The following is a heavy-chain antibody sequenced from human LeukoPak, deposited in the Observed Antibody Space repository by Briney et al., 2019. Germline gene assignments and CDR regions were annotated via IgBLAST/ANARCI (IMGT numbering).Heavy chain of an antibody. V-gene: IGHV4-30-4*01. D-gene: IGHD1-26*01. CDR3: ARDSSGASYVV. CDR1: GGSISSGDNY. J-gene: IGHJ4*02. CDR2: IYYSGSA. Sequence: PSETLSLTCTVSGGSISSGDNYWSWIRQPPGKGLEWIGYIYYSGSAYYNPSLESRVTLSVDTSKNQFSLKVRSVTAADTAVYYCARDSSGASYVVWGQGTLVTVSS.